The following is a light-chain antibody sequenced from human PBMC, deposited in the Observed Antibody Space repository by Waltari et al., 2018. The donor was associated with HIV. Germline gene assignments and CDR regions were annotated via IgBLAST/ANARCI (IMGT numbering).Light chain of an antibody. CDR1: QSIRFW. CDR2: RSA. V-gene: IGKV1-5*03. J-gene: IGKJ5*01. Sequence: DIQMTQSPSFLSASVGDRVTITCRASQSIRFWLAWYQQKPGKTPKLLIFRSATLINEFPSRFSGSGSGTEFTLTISSLQPDDYGTYYCQQYSSYPVTFGQGTRLEV. CDR3: QQYSSYPVT.